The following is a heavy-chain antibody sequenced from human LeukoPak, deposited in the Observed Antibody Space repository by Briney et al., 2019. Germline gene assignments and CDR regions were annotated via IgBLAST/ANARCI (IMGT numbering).Heavy chain of an antibody. D-gene: IGHD3-22*01. Sequence: PGGSLRLSCAASGFTFSSYWMSWVRQAPGKGLEWVANIKQDGSEKYYVDSVKGRFTISRDNAKNSLYLQMNSLRAEDTAVYYCARSISLYDSSGYYYVKAFDIWGRGTMVTVSS. V-gene: IGHV3-7*01. CDR2: IKQDGSEK. CDR1: GFTFSSYW. CDR3: ARSISLYDSSGYYYVKAFDI. J-gene: IGHJ3*02.